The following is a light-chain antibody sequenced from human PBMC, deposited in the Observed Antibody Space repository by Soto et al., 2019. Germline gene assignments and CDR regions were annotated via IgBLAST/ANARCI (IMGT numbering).Light chain of an antibody. CDR3: LAWDSGTGF. Sequence: SYELTQPPSVSVSPGQTASITCSGDKLGDKYTSWYQQKPGQSPVLVIYQNNRRPSGIPERFSGSNSGNTATLTISGTQAMDEADYYCLAWDSGTGFFGTGTKVTVL. CDR2: QNN. CDR1: KLGDKY. V-gene: IGLV3-1*01. J-gene: IGLJ1*01.